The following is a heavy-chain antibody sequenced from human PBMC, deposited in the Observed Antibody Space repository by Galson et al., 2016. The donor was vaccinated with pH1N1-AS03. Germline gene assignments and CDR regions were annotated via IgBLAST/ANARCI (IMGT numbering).Heavy chain of an antibody. V-gene: IGHV5-51*01. D-gene: IGHD4-17*01. CDR3: VRRAYGDYVDYFDY. J-gene: IGHJ4*02. CDR2: IFPGDSDT. Sequence: QSGAEVKKPGESLKISCKGSGYTFTKYWIGWVRQMPGKGLEWMGIIFPGDSDTRYRPSFQGQVTISADKSISTAYLQLNSLKASDTAMYYCVRRAYGDYVDYFDYWGQGTLVTVSS. CDR1: GYTFTKYW.